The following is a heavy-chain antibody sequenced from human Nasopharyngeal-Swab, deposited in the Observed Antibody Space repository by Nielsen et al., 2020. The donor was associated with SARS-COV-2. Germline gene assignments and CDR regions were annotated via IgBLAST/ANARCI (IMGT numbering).Heavy chain of an antibody. J-gene: IGHJ4*02. Sequence: SGPTLVEPTQTLTLTCTFSGFSLSTSGMCVSWIRQPPGKALEWLAPIDWDDDKYYSTSLKTRLTISKDTSKNQVVLTMTNMDPVDTATYYCARTYYYDSSGYSSLDYWGQGTLVTVSS. CDR2: IDWDDDK. D-gene: IGHD3-22*01. CDR3: ARTYYYDSSGYSSLDY. CDR1: GFSLSTSGMC. V-gene: IGHV2-70*01.